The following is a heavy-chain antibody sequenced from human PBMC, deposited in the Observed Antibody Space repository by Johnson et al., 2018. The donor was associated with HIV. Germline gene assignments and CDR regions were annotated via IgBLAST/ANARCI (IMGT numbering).Heavy chain of an antibody. V-gene: IGHV3-30*03. CDR3: ARDRRDEFWSCYSKGFER. J-gene: IGHJ3*01. D-gene: IGHD3-3*01. CDR2: ISYDGTNK. CDR1: GFTFSSYC. Sequence: MQLVESGGGVVQPGRSLRLSCAASGFTFSSYCMHWVRQAPGKGLEWVAVISYDGTNKYYTDSVKGRFTISRDNSKKTLYLQMNSLRAEDTAVYYCARDRRDEFWSCYSKGFERGGKGTMVTVYS.